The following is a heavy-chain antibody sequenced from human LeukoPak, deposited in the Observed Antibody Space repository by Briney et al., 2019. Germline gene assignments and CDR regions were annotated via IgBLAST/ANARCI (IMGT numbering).Heavy chain of an antibody. CDR2: IYYSGIT. CDR1: GVSISTIGYY. J-gene: IGHJ5*01. D-gene: IGHD6-19*01. CDR3: ARDPKSAVAADWFDP. V-gene: IGHV4-39*07. Sequence: SETLSLTCTVSGVSISTIGYYWGWIRQPPGKGLEWIGSIYYSGITYYNPSLKSRDTISIDTSNNQFSLTLSSVTAADTAFYYCARDPKSAVAADWFDPWGQGTLVTVSS.